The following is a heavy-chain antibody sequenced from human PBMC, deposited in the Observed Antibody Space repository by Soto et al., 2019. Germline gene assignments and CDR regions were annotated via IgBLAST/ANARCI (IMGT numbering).Heavy chain of an antibody. CDR1: RYIFTNYG. V-gene: IGHV1-18*01. CDR2: ITTYNGNT. CDR3: AKAQNGDGKDV. J-gene: IGHJ6*02. Sequence: ASVKVSCKAVRYIFTNYGVSWVRQAPGQGLEWMGWITTYNGNTEYAQRFQGRVTMTTDASTSTAYMELGSLRSDDTAIYYCAKAQNGDGKDVWSQGTTVTGSS. D-gene: IGHD1-1*01.